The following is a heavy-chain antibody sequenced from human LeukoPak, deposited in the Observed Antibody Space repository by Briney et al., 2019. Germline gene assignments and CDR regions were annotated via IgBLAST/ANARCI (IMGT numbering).Heavy chain of an antibody. J-gene: IGHJ5*02. CDR3: ARDWGSSGWYNWFDP. Sequence: GGSLRLSCGVSGFSIGNRGMHWIRQAPDKGLEWVAMISHDGGAKYYGDSVKGRLTISRDNSDNTLYLQMNGLRVEDTAVYYCARDWGSSGWYNWFDPWGQGILVTVSS. CDR1: GFSIGNRG. V-gene: IGHV3-30*03. D-gene: IGHD3-16*01. CDR2: ISHDGGAK.